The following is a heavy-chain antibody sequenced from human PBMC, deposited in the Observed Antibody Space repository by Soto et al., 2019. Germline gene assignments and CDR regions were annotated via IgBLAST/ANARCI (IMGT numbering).Heavy chain of an antibody. CDR3: ARDDEYSGNGMDV. CDR1: GFTFSNYG. CDR2: ILNDGSNR. Sequence: QVQLVESEGGVVQPVRSLRLSCAASGFTFSNYGMHWVRQAPGKGLEWVAVILNDGSNRYHADSVKDRFTISRDNSKNMLYLQMNSLRAEDTAVYYCARDDEYSGNGMDVWGQGTTVTVS. J-gene: IGHJ6*02. V-gene: IGHV3-33*01. D-gene: IGHD3-10*01.